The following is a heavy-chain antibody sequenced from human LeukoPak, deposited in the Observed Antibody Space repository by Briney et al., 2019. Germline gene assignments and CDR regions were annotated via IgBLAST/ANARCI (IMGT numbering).Heavy chain of an antibody. CDR3: ARDFNPAGYSSGWSTCAY. CDR1: GFTFTSYW. D-gene: IGHD6-19*01. J-gene: IGHJ4*02. V-gene: IGHV3-7*05. Sequence: GGSLRLSCAASGFTFTSYWMSWVRQAPGKGLEWVANIKQDGSDKYYVDSVKGRFTISRDNAKNSLYLQMNSLRAEDTAVYVCARDFNPAGYSSGWSTCAYWGQGTLVTVSS. CDR2: IKQDGSDK.